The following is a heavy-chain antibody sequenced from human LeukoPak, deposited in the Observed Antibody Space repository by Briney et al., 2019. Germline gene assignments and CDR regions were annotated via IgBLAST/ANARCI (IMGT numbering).Heavy chain of an antibody. J-gene: IGHJ4*02. D-gene: IGHD3-22*01. Sequence: KESGPTLVNPTPTLTLTCTFSGFSLRTRGVGVGWIRQPPGKALEWLSLISWNDDKRYPPSLKSRLTITKDTSKNQVVLTMTNMDPVDTATYYCARRRDITMIFATFDYWGQGTLVTVSS. CDR3: ARRRDITMIFATFDY. CDR2: ISWNDDK. CDR1: GFSLRTRGVG. V-gene: IGHV2-5*01.